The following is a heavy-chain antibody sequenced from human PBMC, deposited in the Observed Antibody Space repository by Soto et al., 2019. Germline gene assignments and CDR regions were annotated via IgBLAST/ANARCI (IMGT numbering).Heavy chain of an antibody. CDR3: ALRFLRKVLGLVTTTAIYFDF. Sequence: QITLKESGPTVVKPTETLTLTCTFSGFSLTTSGVGVGWVRQSPGKAPEWLALIYWDDDKRYSTSLKSRLTITKDTSKNLVVLTMANVDPADAATYYWALRFLRKVLGLVTTTAIYFDFWGQGTPVVVSS. D-gene: IGHD3-3*01. V-gene: IGHV2-5*02. CDR1: GFSLTTSGVG. J-gene: IGHJ4*02. CDR2: IYWDDDK.